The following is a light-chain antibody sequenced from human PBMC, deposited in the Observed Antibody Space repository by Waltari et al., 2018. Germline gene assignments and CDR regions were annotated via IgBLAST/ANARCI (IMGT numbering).Light chain of an antibody. CDR2: EIS. CDR1: SSDVGGYNF. Sequence: SALTQPASVSASPGQSITISCTGTSSDVGGYNFVSWYQQHPGKAPQVIIFEISKRPSGVSNRFSGSKSGNTASLTISGLQAEDEANYYCCAYVGYSTWVFGGGTKLTVV. J-gene: IGLJ3*02. CDR3: CAYVGYSTWV. V-gene: IGLV2-23*02.